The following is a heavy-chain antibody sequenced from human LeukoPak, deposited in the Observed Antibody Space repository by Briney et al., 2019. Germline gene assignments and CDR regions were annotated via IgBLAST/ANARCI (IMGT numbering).Heavy chain of an antibody. CDR2: TYYRSKWYN. V-gene: IGHV6-1*01. CDR1: GDSVSSNSAA. J-gene: IGHJ6*02. D-gene: IGHD6-13*01. Sequence: SQTLSLTCAISGDSVSSNSAAWNWIRQSPSRGLEWLGRTYYRSKWYNDYAVSVKSRITINPDTSKNQFSLQLNSVTPEDTAVYYWASVRESSRDYYHGMDVWGQGTTVTVSS. CDR3: ASVRESSRDYYHGMDV.